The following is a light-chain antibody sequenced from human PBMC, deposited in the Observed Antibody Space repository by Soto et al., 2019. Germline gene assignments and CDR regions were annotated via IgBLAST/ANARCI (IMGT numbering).Light chain of an antibody. CDR2: KAS. V-gene: IGKV1-5*03. CDR1: QSISSW. CDR3: QHYNTYST. J-gene: IGKJ1*01. Sequence: DLQMTQSPSTLSASVGDRVIIACRASQSISSWLAWYQQKPGKAPKLLIYKASSLESGVPSRFSGSGSGTEFTLTISSLQPDDFATYYCQHYNTYSTFGQGTKVDI.